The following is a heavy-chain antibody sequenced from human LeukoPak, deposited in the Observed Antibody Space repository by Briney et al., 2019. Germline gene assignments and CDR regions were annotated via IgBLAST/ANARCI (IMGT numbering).Heavy chain of an antibody. J-gene: IGHJ4*02. Sequence: GASVKVSCKASGYTFTGYYMHWVRQAPGQGLEWMGWINPNSGGTNYAQKFQGRVTMTRDTSISTAYMELSRLRSDDTAVYYCARDPYHRYCSSTSCYGGGYYYWGQGTLVTVSS. V-gene: IGHV1-2*02. CDR3: ARDPYHRYCSSTSCYGGGYYY. CDR2: INPNSGGT. D-gene: IGHD2-2*01. CDR1: GYTFTGYY.